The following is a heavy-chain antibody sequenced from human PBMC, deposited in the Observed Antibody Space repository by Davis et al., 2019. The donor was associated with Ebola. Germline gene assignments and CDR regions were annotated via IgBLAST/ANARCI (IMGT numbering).Heavy chain of an antibody. V-gene: IGHV3-21*01. J-gene: IGHJ5*02. Sequence: GESLKISCAASGFTFSSYSMNWVRQAPGKGLEWVLSISSSSSYIYYADSVKGRFTISRDNAKNSLYLQMNSLRAEDTAVYYCARRYCSGGSCPKWFDPWGQGTLVTVSS. CDR3: ARRYCSGGSCPKWFDP. D-gene: IGHD2-15*01. CDR2: ISSSSSYI. CDR1: GFTFSSYS.